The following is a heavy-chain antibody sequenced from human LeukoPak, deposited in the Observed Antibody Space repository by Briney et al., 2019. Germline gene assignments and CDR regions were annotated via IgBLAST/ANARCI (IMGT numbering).Heavy chain of an antibody. CDR2: INSDGSRT. CDR1: GFTFSSYW. J-gene: IGHJ4*02. D-gene: IGHD5-18*01. Sequence: GGSLRLSSAASGFTFSSYWMYSVCHAPRKGVLWVSRINSDGSRTSSADSAKGRFTISRDNAKNTLYLQMNSLRAEGTAVCYCATGYSYGHYFDYWGQRTLVTVSS. V-gene: IGHV3-74*01. CDR3: ATGYSYGHYFDY.